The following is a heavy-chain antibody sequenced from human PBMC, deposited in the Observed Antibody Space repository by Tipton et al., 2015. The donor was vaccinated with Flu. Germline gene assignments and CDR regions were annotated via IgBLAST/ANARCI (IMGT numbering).Heavy chain of an antibody. Sequence: CAASGFTFSSYEMNWVRQAPGKGLEWVSYISSSGSTIYYADSVKGRFTISRDNAKNSLYLQMNSLRAEDTAVYYCQGAPHSSSWYYFDYWGQGTLVTVSS. D-gene: IGHD6-13*01. CDR1: GFTFSSYE. CDR3: QGAPHSSSWYYFDY. CDR2: ISSSGSTI. J-gene: IGHJ4*02. V-gene: IGHV3-48*03.